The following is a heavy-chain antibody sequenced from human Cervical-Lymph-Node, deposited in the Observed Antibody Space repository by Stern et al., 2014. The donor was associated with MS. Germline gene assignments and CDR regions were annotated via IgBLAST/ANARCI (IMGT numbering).Heavy chain of an antibody. J-gene: IGHJ3*01. Sequence: QVQLEESGPGLVKPSETLSLTCSISGGSVSSNRYYWGWIRQPPGKGLEWIGIIYYSGATFYNPSLKSRVSISMDTPKTQFSLSLSSVTAADTAVYYCGRAGLDDTFDVWGQGTMVTVSS. V-gene: IGHV4-39*01. CDR1: GGSVSSNRYY. CDR2: IYYSGAT. D-gene: IGHD3/OR15-3a*01. CDR3: GRAGLDDTFDV.